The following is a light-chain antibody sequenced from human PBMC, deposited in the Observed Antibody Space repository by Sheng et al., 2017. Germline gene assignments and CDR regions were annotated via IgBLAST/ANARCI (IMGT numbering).Light chain of an antibody. CDR3: CSYASSNSYV. CDR2: EVS. CDR1: SSDVGGYNY. V-gene: IGLV2-8*01. J-gene: IGLJ1*01. Sequence: QSALTQPPSASGSPGQSVTISCTGTSSDVGGYNYVSWYQQHPDKAPKLMIYEVSKRPSGVPDRFSGSKSGNTASLTVSGLQAEDEADYYCCSYASSNSYVFGTGTKVTVL.